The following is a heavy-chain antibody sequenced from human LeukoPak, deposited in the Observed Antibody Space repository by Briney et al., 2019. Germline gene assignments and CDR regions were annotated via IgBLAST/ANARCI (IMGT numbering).Heavy chain of an antibody. CDR3: ARGGYYGSGNDFRFDP. CDR1: GGSLSSGGYS. J-gene: IGHJ5*02. D-gene: IGHD3-10*01. V-gene: IGHV4-30-4*07. CDR2: IYYSGST. Sequence: SSETLSLTCAVSGGSLSSGGYSWSWIRQPPGKGLEWIGYIYYSGSTYYNPSLKSRVTISVDTSKNQFSLKLSSVTPADTAVYYCARGGYYGSGNDFRFDPWGQGTLVTVSS.